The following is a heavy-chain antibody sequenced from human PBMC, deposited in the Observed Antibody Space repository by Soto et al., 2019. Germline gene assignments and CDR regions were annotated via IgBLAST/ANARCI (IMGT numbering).Heavy chain of an antibody. Sequence: PWGSLRLSCAASGFTFSSYIMNWVRQAPGKGLEWVSYISSSSSTIYYADSVKGRFTISRDNAKNSLYLQMNSLRDEDTAVYYCARENYGDYLNWFDPWGQGTLVTVSS. V-gene: IGHV3-48*02. CDR2: ISSSSSTI. CDR3: ARENYGDYLNWFDP. CDR1: GFTFSSYI. D-gene: IGHD4-17*01. J-gene: IGHJ5*02.